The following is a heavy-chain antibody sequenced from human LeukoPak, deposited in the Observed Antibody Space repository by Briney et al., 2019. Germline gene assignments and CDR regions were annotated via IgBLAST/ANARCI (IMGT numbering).Heavy chain of an antibody. CDR3: AFVGHGDNPRVY. CDR1: GFTFISYA. J-gene: IGHJ4*02. CDR2: ISNTSGST. D-gene: IGHD4-23*01. Sequence: GGSLRLSCAASGFTFISYAMSWVRQAPGKGLEWVSGISNTSGSTYYADSVKGRFTISRDNSKNTLYLQMNSLRAEDTAVYYCAFVGHGDNPRVYWGQGTLVTVSS. V-gene: IGHV3-23*01.